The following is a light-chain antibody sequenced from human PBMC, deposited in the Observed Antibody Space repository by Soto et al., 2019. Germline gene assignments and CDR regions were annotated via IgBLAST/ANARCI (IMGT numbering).Light chain of an antibody. V-gene: IGKV3-20*01. J-gene: IGKJ1*01. CDR2: GAS. CDR3: QQYGSSPRT. Sequence: EMVLTQSPGTLSLSPGERATLSCRASQTVTSSNLAWYQQKPGRAPKVLIYGASNRATGIPDRFSGSGSGTDFTLTISGLEPEDFAVYYCQQYGSSPRTFGQGTKVDIK. CDR1: QTVTSSN.